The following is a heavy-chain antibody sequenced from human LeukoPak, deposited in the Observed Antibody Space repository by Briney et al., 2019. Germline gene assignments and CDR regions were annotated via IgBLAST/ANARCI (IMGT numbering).Heavy chain of an antibody. CDR2: VIPIFGTA. CDR3: AISIFYGDYAPSYYFDY. D-gene: IGHD4-17*01. V-gene: IGHV1-69*13. Sequence: ASVKVSCKASGGTFSSYAISWVRQAPGQGREWMGGVIPIFGTANYAQKFQGRVTITADESTSTAYMELSSLRSEDTPVYYCAISIFYGDYAPSYYFDYWGQGTLVTVSS. J-gene: IGHJ4*02. CDR1: GGTFSSYA.